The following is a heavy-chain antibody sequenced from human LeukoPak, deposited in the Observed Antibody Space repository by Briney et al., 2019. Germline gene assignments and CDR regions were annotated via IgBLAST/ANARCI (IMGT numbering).Heavy chain of an antibody. CDR1: GFTFTSYG. Sequence: GGSLRLSCAASGFTFTSYGISWVRQAPGQGLEWMGWISAYNGNTNYAQKLQGRVTMTTDTSTSTAYMELRSLRSDDTAVYYCARGSSAFYYLDYWGQGTLVTVSS. D-gene: IGHD6-13*01. J-gene: IGHJ4*02. CDR2: ISAYNGNT. V-gene: IGHV1-18*01. CDR3: ARGSSAFYYLDY.